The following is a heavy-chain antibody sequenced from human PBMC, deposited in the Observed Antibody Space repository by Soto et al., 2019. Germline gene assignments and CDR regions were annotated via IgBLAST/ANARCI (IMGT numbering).Heavy chain of an antibody. CDR3: AIRLTDTVTTSSDDAFDI. J-gene: IGHJ3*02. D-gene: IGHD4-17*01. CDR2: IYYSGST. V-gene: IGHV4-39*01. Sequence: SETLSLTCTVSGGSISSSSYYWGWIRQPPGKGLEWIGSIYYSGSTYYNPSLKSRVTISVDTSKNQFSLKLSSVTAADTAVYYCAIRLTDTVTTSSDDAFDIWGQGTMVTVSS. CDR1: GGSISSSSYY.